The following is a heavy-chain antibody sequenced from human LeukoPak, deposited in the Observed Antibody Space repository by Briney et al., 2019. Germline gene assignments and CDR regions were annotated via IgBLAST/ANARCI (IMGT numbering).Heavy chain of an antibody. V-gene: IGHV4-59*11. CDR3: ARGSGLEPEDY. D-gene: IGHD6-25*01. CDR1: GGSISSHY. Sequence: SETLSLTCTVSGGSISSHYWSWIRQPPGKGLEWIGYIYYSGSTNYNPSLKSRVTISVDTSKNQFSLKLSSVTAADTAVYYCARGSGLEPEDYWGQGTLVTVSS. CDR2: IYYSGST. J-gene: IGHJ4*02.